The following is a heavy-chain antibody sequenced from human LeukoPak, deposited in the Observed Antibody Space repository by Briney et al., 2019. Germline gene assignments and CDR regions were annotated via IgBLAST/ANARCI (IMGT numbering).Heavy chain of an antibody. CDR1: GGSISSAGYF. CDR3: AKAGAGGGF. CDR2: IYYSGST. J-gene: IGHJ4*02. Sequence: SETLSLTCTVSGGSISSAGYFWSWIRQHPRKGLEWIGYIYYSGSTYYNPSLKSRVTISVDTSKNQFSLMLNSVTVADTAVYYCAKAGAGGGFWGQGTLVTVFS. V-gene: IGHV4-31*03. D-gene: IGHD3-16*01.